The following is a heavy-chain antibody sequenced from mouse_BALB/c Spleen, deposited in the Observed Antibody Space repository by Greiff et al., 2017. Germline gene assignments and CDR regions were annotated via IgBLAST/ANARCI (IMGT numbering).Heavy chain of an antibody. CDR3: ARWGYGNAMDY. CDR1: GFTFSSFG. D-gene: IGHD2-14*01. V-gene: IGHV5-17*02. J-gene: IGHJ4*01. Sequence: EVQLQESGGGLVQPGGSRKLSCAASGFTFSSFGMHWVRQAPEKGLEWVAYISSGSSTIYYADTVKGRFTISRDNPKNTLFLQMTSLRSEDTAMYYCARWGYGNAMDYWGQGTSVTVSS. CDR2: ISSGSSTI.